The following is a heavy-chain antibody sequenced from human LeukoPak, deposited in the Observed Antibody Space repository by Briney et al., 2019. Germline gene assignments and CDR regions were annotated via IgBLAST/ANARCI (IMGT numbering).Heavy chain of an antibody. CDR3: ARDVDTAMVTAHFDY. Sequence: SETLSLTCTVSGGSISSYYWSWIRQPAGKGLEWIGRIYTSGSTNYNPSLKSRVTMSVDTSKNQFSLKLSSVTAADMAVYYCARDVDTAMVTAHFDYWGQGTLVTVSS. J-gene: IGHJ4*02. CDR2: IYTSGST. CDR1: GGSISSYY. V-gene: IGHV4-4*07. D-gene: IGHD5-18*01.